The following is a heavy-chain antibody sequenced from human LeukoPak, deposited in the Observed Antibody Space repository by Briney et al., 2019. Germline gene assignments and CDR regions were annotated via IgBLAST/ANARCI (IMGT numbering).Heavy chain of an antibody. Sequence: GGSLRLSCAASGFAFRSYAMSWVRHAPGKGLEWVSGISGSGGSTDYADSVKGRCTISRDNSKNTLYLQMNSLRAEDTAVHYCAKDLVVVPAASDYWGQGTLVTVSS. V-gene: IGHV3-23*01. CDR3: AKDLVVVPAASDY. D-gene: IGHD2-2*01. J-gene: IGHJ4*02. CDR2: ISGSGGST. CDR1: GFAFRSYA.